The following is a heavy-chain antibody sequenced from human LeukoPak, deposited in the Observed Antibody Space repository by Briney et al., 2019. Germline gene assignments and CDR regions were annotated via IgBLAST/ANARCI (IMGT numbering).Heavy chain of an antibody. J-gene: IGHJ3*01. CDR2: IKQDGSEK. Sequence: GGSLRLSCADSGFTFSSHWMSWVRQAPGRGLEWVANIKQDGSEKYYLDSVKGRFTISRDNAKNSVYLQMNSLRGEDTAVYYCARGEKWDLHAFDFWGQGTMVTVSS. D-gene: IGHD1-26*01. CDR3: ARGEKWDLHAFDF. CDR1: GFTFSSHW. V-gene: IGHV3-7*01.